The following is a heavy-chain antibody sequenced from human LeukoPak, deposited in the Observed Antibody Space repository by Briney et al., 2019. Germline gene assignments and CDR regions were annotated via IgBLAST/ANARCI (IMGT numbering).Heavy chain of an antibody. CDR1: GYTFTTYW. Sequence: GESLKISCKGSGYTFTTYWISWVRQMPGKGLEWMGRIDPSDSYTNYSPSFQGHVTISADKSISTAYLQWSSLKASDTAMYYCAIKYYYYYGMDVWGQGTTVTVSS. J-gene: IGHJ6*02. CDR3: AIKYYYYYGMDV. CDR2: IDPSDSYT. V-gene: IGHV5-10-1*01.